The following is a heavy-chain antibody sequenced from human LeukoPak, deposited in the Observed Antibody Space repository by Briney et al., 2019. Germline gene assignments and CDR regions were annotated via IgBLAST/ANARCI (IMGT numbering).Heavy chain of an antibody. D-gene: IGHD2-15*01. Sequence: GGSLRLSCAASGFTFSSSAMTWVRQAPGKGLEWVSSISGSDGTTYYADSVKGRFTISRDNSKHTVYLQMNSLRAEDTAEYFCAKGGGASCYSYRDYWGQGTLVTVSA. CDR2: ISGSDGTT. V-gene: IGHV3-23*01. J-gene: IGHJ4*02. CDR1: GFTFSSSA. CDR3: AKGGGASCYSYRDY.